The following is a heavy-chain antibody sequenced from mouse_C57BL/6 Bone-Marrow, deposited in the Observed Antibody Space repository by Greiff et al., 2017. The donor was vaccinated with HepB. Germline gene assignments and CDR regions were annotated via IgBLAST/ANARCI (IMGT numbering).Heavy chain of an antibody. D-gene: IGHD2-2*01. CDR2: INPNNGGT. J-gene: IGHJ4*01. CDR3: ARYYSVYSYALDY. CDR1: GYTFTDYN. Sequence: VQLQQSGPELVKPGASVKIPCKASGYTFTDYNMDWVKQSHGKSLEWIGDINPNNGGTIYNQKFKGKATLTVDKSSSTAYMELRSLTSEDTAVYYCARYYSVYSYALDYWGQGTSVTVSS. V-gene: IGHV1-18*01.